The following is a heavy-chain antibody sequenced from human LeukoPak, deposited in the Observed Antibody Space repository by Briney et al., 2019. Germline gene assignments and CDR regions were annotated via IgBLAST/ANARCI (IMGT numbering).Heavy chain of an antibody. V-gene: IGHV3-53*01. CDR3: ATAPNYQLRYYYYMDV. CDR2: IYSGGST. CDR1: GFTVSSNY. D-gene: IGHD5-24*01. J-gene: IGHJ6*03. Sequence: PGGSLRLSCAASGFTVSSNYMSWVRQAPGKGLEWVSVIYSGGSTYYADSVKGRFTISRDNAKNSLYLQMNSLRAEDTAVYYCATAPNYQLRYYYYMDVWGKGTTVTISS.